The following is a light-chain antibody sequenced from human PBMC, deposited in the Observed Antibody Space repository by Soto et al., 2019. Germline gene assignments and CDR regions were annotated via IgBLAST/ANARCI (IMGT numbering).Light chain of an antibody. Sequence: QSALTQPASVSGSPGQSIIISCTGTSSDVGAFNYVSWYQQRPGKAPKLMIYEVSDRPSGVSNRFSGSKPGNTASLTISGLQAEDEADYYCSSYTSSTTAYVFGTGTKVTVL. V-gene: IGLV2-14*01. CDR3: SSYTSSTTAYV. CDR2: EVS. CDR1: SSDVGAFNY. J-gene: IGLJ1*01.